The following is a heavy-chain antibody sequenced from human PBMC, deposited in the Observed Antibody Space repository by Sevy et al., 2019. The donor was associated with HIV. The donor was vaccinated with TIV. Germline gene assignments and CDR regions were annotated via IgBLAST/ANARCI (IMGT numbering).Heavy chain of an antibody. J-gene: IGHJ4*02. CDR1: GGSFSGYY. Sequence: SETLSLTCAVYGGSFSGYYWSWIRQAPGKGLEWIGEINHSGSTNYNPSLKSRVTISVDTSKNQFSLKLSSVTAADTAVYYCARGTMVRVVYFDYWGQGTLVTVSS. V-gene: IGHV4-34*01. CDR3: ARGTMVRVVYFDY. CDR2: INHSGST. D-gene: IGHD3-10*01.